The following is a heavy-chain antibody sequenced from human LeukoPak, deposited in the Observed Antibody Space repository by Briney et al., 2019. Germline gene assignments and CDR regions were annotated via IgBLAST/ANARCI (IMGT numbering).Heavy chain of an antibody. D-gene: IGHD6-19*01. CDR3: ARVAVAGNFDY. Sequence: GGSLRLSCAASGFTVSNYYMNWVRQAPGKGLEWVSVVYSGGSTNYADSVRGRFTISRDNSKNTLYLQMNSLRAEDTAVYYCARVAVAGNFDYWGQGTLVTVSS. V-gene: IGHV3-66*01. CDR2: VYSGGST. CDR1: GFTVSNYY. J-gene: IGHJ4*02.